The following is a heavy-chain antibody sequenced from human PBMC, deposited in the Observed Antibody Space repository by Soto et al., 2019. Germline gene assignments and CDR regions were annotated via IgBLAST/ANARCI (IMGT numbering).Heavy chain of an antibody. V-gene: IGHV1-58*01. CDR1: GFTFTSSA. D-gene: IGHD3-22*01. Sequence: SVKVSCKASGFTFTSSAVQWVRQARGQRLEWIGWIVVGSGNTNYAQKFQERVTITRDMSTSTAYMELSSLRSEDTAVYYCAAVGDSSGLLDYWGQGTLVTVSS. J-gene: IGHJ4*02. CDR3: AAVGDSSGLLDY. CDR2: IVVGSGNT.